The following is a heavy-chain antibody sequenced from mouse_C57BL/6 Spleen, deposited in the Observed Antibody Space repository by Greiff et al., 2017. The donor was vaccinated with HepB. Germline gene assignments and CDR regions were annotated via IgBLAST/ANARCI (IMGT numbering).Heavy chain of an antibody. CDR2: INYDGSST. CDR3: ARGLRHYFDY. Sequence: DVKLVESEGGLVQPGSSMKLSCTASGFTFSDYYMAWVRQVPEKGLEWVANINYDGSSTYYLDSLNSRFLISRDNAKNILYLQMSSLKSEDTATYYCARGLRHYFDYWGQGTTLTVSS. CDR1: GFTFSDYY. J-gene: IGHJ2*01. V-gene: IGHV5-16*01. D-gene: IGHD1-2*01.